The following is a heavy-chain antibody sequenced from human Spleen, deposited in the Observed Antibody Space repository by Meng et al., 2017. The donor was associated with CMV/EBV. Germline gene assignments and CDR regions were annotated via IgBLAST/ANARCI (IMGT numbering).Heavy chain of an antibody. Sequence: GESLKISCEVSGFTVSSKYMHWVRQTPEKGLEWVSGIDNSGGSTYYADSVKGRFTISRDNSKNTLYLQMNSLRAEDTAVYYCAKSIVVVVAASYFDYWGQGTVVTVSS. V-gene: IGHV3-23*05. CDR2: IDNSGGST. CDR3: AKSIVVVVAASYFDY. CDR1: GFTVSSKY. D-gene: IGHD2-15*01. J-gene: IGHJ4*02.